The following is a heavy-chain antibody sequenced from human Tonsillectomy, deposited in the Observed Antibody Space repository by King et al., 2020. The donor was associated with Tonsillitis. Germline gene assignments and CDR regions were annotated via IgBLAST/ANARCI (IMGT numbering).Heavy chain of an antibody. CDR1: AYTFTNYD. CDR3: ARDRTGGWGSAGALDY. J-gene: IGHJ4*02. V-gene: IGHV1-18*04. CDR2: SSVYNGNT. Sequence: QLVQSGAEVKKPGASVKVSCKASAYTFTNYDISWVRQAPGQGLEWMGWSSVYNGNTRYAQKFQGRVTMTADTSTTTAYMELRSLTSNDTGVYYCARDRTGGWGSAGALDYWGQGTLVTVSS. D-gene: IGHD3/OR15-3a*01.